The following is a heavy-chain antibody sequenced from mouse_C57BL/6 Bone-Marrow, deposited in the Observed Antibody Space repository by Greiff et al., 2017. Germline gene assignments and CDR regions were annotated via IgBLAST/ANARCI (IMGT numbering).Heavy chain of an antibody. CDR1: GYTFTSYW. J-gene: IGHJ4*01. V-gene: IGHV1-55*01. Sequence: QVQLQQPGAELVKPGASVKMSCKASGYTFTSYWITWVKQRPGQGLEWIGDIYPGSGSINYNEKFKSKATLTVDTSSSTAYLQLSSLPSEAAAVYCGANGYEDAMDYWGQGTSVTVSS. CDR2: IYPGSGSI. CDR3: ANGYEDAMDY. D-gene: IGHD2-2*01.